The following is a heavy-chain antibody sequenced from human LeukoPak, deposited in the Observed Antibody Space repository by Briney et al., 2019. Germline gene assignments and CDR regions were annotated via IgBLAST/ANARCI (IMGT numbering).Heavy chain of an antibody. CDR1: GFTFSDYY. J-gene: IGHJ4*02. Sequence: GGSLRLSCAASGFTFSDYYMSWIRQPPGKGLEWVSYISSSGTTIYYADSVRGRFTVSRDNAKNSLYLQMDSLSAEDAAVYYCASLRGVNRWGQGTLVTVSS. CDR3: ASLRGVNR. D-gene: IGHD3-10*01. CDR2: ISSSGTTI. V-gene: IGHV3-11*01.